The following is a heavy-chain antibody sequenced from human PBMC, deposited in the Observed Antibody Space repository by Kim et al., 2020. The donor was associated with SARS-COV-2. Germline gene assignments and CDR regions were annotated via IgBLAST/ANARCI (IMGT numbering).Heavy chain of an antibody. Sequence: SETLSLTCTVSGGSISSYYWSWIRQPPGKGLEWIGYIYYSGSTNYNPSLKSRVTISVDTSKNQFSLKLSSVTAADTAVYYCARHRREFTVTTYHHYYYYMDVWGKGTTVTVSS. CDR3: ARHRREFTVTTYHHYYYYMDV. J-gene: IGHJ6*03. D-gene: IGHD4-4*01. CDR2: IYYSGST. CDR1: GGSISSYY. V-gene: IGHV4-59*08.